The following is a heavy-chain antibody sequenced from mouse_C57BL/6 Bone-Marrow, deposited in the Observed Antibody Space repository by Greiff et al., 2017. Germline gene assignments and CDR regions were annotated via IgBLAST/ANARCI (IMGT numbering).Heavy chain of an antibody. CDR1: GFNIKDDY. CDR3: TVFYCGSMWFAY. Sequence: VQLQQSGAELVRPGASVKLSCTASGFNIKDDYMHWVKQRPEQGLEWIGWIDPENGDTEYASKFQGKATITADTSSNTAYLQLSSRTSEDTAFYYCTVFYCGSMWFAYWGQGTLVTVSA. CDR2: IDPENGDT. J-gene: IGHJ3*01. V-gene: IGHV14-4*01. D-gene: IGHD1-1*01.